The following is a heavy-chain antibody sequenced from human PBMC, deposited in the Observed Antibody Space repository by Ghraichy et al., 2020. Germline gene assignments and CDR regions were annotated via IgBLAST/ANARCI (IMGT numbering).Heavy chain of an antibody. J-gene: IGHJ4*02. CDR2: ISSSSSTI. Sequence: GGSLRLSCAASGFTFSSYSMNWVRQAPGKGLEWVSYISSSSSTIYYADSVKGRFTISRDNAKNSLYLQMNSLRDEDTAVYYCAREEEYYYDSSGYYRFDYWGQGTLVTVSS. V-gene: IGHV3-48*02. CDR1: GFTFSSYS. D-gene: IGHD3-22*01. CDR3: AREEEYYYDSSGYYRFDY.